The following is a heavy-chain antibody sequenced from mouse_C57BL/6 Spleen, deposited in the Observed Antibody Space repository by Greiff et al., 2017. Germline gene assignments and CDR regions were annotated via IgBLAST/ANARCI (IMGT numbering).Heavy chain of an antibody. D-gene: IGHD1-1*01. Sequence: QVQLQQPGAELVKPGASVKMSCKASGYTFTSYWITWVKQRPGQGLEWIGDIYPGSGSTNYNEKFKSKSTLTVDTSSSTAYMQLSSLTSEDSAVYYCAREEGYYYVSGFAYWGQGTLVTVSA. CDR3: AREEGYYYVSGFAY. V-gene: IGHV1-55*01. CDR2: IYPGSGST. J-gene: IGHJ3*01. CDR1: GYTFTSYW.